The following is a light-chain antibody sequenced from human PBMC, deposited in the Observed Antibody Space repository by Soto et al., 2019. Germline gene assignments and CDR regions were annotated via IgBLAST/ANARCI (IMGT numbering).Light chain of an antibody. CDR2: DVN. CDR3: CSSAGTYTFV. J-gene: IGLJ1*01. CDR1: SGDVGGSNH. V-gene: IGLV2-11*01. Sequence: QSALTQPRSLSGSPGQSVTISCTGTSGDVGGSNHASWYQHHPGKAPKFMIYDVNKRPSGVPDRFSGSKSGNTASLTISGLQAEDEADYYCCSSAGTYTFVFGTGTKLTVL.